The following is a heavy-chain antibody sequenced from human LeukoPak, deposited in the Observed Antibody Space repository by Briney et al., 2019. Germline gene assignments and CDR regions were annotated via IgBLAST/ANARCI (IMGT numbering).Heavy chain of an antibody. D-gene: IGHD2-2*01. V-gene: IGHV3-7*01. CDR2: INQDGSDK. CDR3: AKDRRRYQLLFDY. CDR1: GLTFSIHW. Sequence: GGSLRLSCAASGLTFSIHWMNWVRQAPGKGLECVANINQDGSDKYYVDSVKGRFTISRDNSKNTLYLQMNSLRAEDTAVYYCAKDRRRYQLLFDYWGQGTLVTVSS. J-gene: IGHJ4*02.